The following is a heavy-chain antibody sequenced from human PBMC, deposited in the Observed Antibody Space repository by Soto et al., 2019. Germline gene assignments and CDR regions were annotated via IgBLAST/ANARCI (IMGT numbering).Heavy chain of an antibody. CDR1: GFTFSIND. V-gene: IGHV3-30*18. Sequence: PGGSLRLSCAASGFTFSINDMHWVRQAPGRGLEWVAVISNDGNNKYYADSVKGRFTLSRDNSKNMVYLQMGSLRVEDTAVYFCAKDHQTYNWDYLFDSWGPGTLVTVSS. J-gene: IGHJ4*02. D-gene: IGHD1-7*01. CDR2: ISNDGNNK. CDR3: AKDHQTYNWDYLFDS.